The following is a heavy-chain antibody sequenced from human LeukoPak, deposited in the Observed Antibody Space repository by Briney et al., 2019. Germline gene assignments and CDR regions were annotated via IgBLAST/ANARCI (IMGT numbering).Heavy chain of an antibody. CDR3: AKASGDSSGYYLDAFDI. CDR2: IKQDGGEK. J-gene: IGHJ3*02. Sequence: GESLRLSCAGSGFTFSSHWMSWVRQAPGKGPEWVANIKQDGGEKYHVDSVKGRFTISRDNSKNTLYLQMNSLRAEDTAVYYCAKASGDSSGYYLDAFDIWGQGTMVTVSS. D-gene: IGHD3-22*01. V-gene: IGHV3-7*03. CDR1: GFTFSSHW.